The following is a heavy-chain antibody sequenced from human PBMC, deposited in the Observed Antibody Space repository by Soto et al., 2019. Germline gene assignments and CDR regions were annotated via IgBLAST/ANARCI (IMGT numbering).Heavy chain of an antibody. D-gene: IGHD3-9*01. CDR2: INHSGDT. Sequence: SETLSLTCAVYGGSFSGYYWTWSRQPPGKGLEWIGEINHSGDTNYTPSLKSRVTISVDTSKNQFSLKLSSVTAADTAVYYCARHVVDINNWFDPWGQGTLVTVSS. CDR3: ARHVVDINNWFDP. J-gene: IGHJ5*02. CDR1: GGSFSGYY. V-gene: IGHV4-34*01.